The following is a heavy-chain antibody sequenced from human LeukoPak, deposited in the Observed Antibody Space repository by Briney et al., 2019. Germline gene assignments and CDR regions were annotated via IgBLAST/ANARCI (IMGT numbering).Heavy chain of an antibody. D-gene: IGHD6-13*01. CDR3: ARAIPAVDHSDY. Sequence: GGSLRLSCAASGFTVSSNYMSWVRQAPGKGLEWVSVIYSGGGTYYADSVKGRFTISRDNSKNTLYLQMNSLRAEDTAVYYCARAIPAVDHSDYWGQGTLVTVSS. J-gene: IGHJ4*02. V-gene: IGHV3-53*01. CDR2: IYSGGGT. CDR1: GFTVSSNY.